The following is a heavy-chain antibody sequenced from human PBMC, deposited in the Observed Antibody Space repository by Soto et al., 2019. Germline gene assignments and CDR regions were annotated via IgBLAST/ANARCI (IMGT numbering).Heavy chain of an antibody. Sequence: QVQLQQWGAGLLKPSETLSLTCAVYGGSFSGYYWSWIRQPPGKGLEWIGEINHSGSTNYNPSLKSRVTISVDTSKNQFSLKLSSVTAADTPVYFCAVRVFSSGWYSFFDYWVQGTLVTVTS. J-gene: IGHJ4*02. CDR3: AVRVFSSGWYSFFDY. CDR2: INHSGST. CDR1: GGSFSGYY. V-gene: IGHV4-34*01. D-gene: IGHD6-19*01.